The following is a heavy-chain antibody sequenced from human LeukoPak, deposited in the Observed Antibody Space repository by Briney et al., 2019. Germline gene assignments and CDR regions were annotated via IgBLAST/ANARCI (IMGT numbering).Heavy chain of an antibody. J-gene: IGHJ4*02. Sequence: GRSLRLSCAASGFTFSSYAMHWVRQAPGKGLEWVAVISYDGSNKYYADSVKGRFTISRDNAKTSLYLQMTSLRAEDTAVYYCARDGGGSYFGAAYFAYWGQGTLVTVSS. CDR2: ISYDGSNK. V-gene: IGHV3-30-3*01. CDR1: GFTFSSYA. D-gene: IGHD1-26*01. CDR3: ARDGGGSYFGAAYFAY.